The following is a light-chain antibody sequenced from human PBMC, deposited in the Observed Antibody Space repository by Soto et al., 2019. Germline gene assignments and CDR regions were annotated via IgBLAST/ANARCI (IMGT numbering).Light chain of an antibody. V-gene: IGKV2D-30*01. Sequence: DVVMTQSPLSLPVTLGQPASISCRSSQSLVYSDGNTYLSWFQQRPGQSPRRLIYKVSNCDSGVPDMFSGSGSGTDLKLKISRVEAEDVGVYYYMQGTHKPYTFGQGTKLEIK. CDR1: QSLVYSDGNTY. J-gene: IGKJ2*01. CDR3: MQGTHKPYT. CDR2: KVS.